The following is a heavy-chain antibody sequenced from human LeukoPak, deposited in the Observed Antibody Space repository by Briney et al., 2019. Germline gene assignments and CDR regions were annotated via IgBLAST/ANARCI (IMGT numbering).Heavy chain of an antibody. D-gene: IGHD3-10*01. V-gene: IGHV3-33*01. Sequence: GRSLRLSCAASGFTFSSYGMHWVRQAPGKGLEWVAVIWYDGSNKYYADSVKGRFTISRDNSKNTLYLQMNSLRAEDTAVYYCARDPYYYGSGSYPDYWGQGTLVTVSS. CDR2: IWYDGSNK. CDR1: GFTFSSYG. J-gene: IGHJ4*02. CDR3: ARDPYYYGSGSYPDY.